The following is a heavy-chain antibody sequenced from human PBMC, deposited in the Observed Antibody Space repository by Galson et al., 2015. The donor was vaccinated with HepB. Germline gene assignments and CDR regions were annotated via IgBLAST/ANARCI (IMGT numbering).Heavy chain of an antibody. V-gene: IGHV3-53*01. Sequence: SLRLSCAASGFTVSSNYMSWVRQAPGKGLEWVSVIYSGGSTYYADSVKGRFTISRDNSKNTLYLQMNSVRAEDTAVYYCARGVGDFYYGMDVWGQGTTVTVSS. D-gene: IGHD1-26*01. CDR1: GFTVSSNY. CDR2: IYSGGST. J-gene: IGHJ6*02. CDR3: ARGVGDFYYGMDV.